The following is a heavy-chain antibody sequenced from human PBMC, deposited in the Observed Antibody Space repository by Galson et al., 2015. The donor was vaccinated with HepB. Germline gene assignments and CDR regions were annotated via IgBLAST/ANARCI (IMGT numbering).Heavy chain of an antibody. J-gene: IGHJ6*02. CDR2: INHSGST. V-gene: IGHV4-34*01. CDR3: ARRAIWGSFYYGMDV. Sequence: LSLTCAVYGGSFSGYYWSWIRQPPGKGLEWIGEINHSGSTNYNPSLKSRVTISVDTSKNQFSLKLSSVTAADTAVYYCARRAIWGSFYYGMDVWGQGTTVTVSS. CDR1: GGSFSGYY. D-gene: IGHD7-27*01.